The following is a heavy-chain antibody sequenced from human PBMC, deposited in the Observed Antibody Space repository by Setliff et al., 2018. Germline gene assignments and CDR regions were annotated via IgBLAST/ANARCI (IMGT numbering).Heavy chain of an antibody. CDR2: ISSGSGTYT. J-gene: IGHJ4*02. CDR1: GFTFTNYA. D-gene: IGHD5-18*01. Sequence: PGESLKISCAASGFTFTNYAMSWIRQAPGKGLEWVSYISSGSGTYTNYADSVKGRFTISRDDARSTMYLQMNRLRAEDTAVYYCARDNWVDSVMVTEKGEFWGQGTLVTVSS. CDR3: ARDNWVDSVMVTEKGEF. V-gene: IGHV3-11*06.